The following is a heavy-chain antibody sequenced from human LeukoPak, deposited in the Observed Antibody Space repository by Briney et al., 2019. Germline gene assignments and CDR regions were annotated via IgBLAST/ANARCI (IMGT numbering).Heavy chain of an antibody. V-gene: IGHV3-15*01. J-gene: IGHJ5*01. CDR1: GFTFTNAW. D-gene: IGHD3-10*01. CDR2: IKGKGDGETT. Sequence: GGSLRLSCAASGFTFTNAWMNWVRQAPGKGLAWVGRIKGKGDGETTDYAAPVKGRFTMSRDDSKATVYLQMNYLEAEDTAVYYCTTDLGLTMIRGVIVSWGQGALVTVSS. CDR3: TTDLGLTMIRGVIVS.